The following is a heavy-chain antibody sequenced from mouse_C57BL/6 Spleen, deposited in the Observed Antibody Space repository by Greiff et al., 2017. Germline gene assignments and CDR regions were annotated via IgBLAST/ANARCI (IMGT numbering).Heavy chain of an antibody. J-gene: IGHJ1*03. D-gene: IGHD1-1*01. CDR1: GYTFTNYW. Sequence: VQLVESGAELVRPGTSVKMSCKASGYTFTNYWIGWAKQRPGHGLEWIGDIYPGGGYTNYNEKFKGKATLTADKSSSTAYMQFSSLTSEDSAIYYCARKCYSGSGYVYFGVWGTGTTVTVAS. CDR2: IYPGGGYT. CDR3: ARKCYSGSGYVYFGV. V-gene: IGHV1-63*01.